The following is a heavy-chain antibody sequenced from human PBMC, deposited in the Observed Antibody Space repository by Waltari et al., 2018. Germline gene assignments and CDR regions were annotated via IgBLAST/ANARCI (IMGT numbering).Heavy chain of an antibody. Sequence: QVQLVESGGGGVQPGRSLRLSCTASGFTVSNYGMHWVRQAPGKGLEWVALIWYDGSHQSYADSVKGRFTISRDNSKNTLYLQMNSLRAEDTAVYYWARDARGVEHYSFDIWGQGTMVTVSS. CDR1: GFTVSNYG. CDR2: IWYDGSHQ. CDR3: ARDARGVEHYSFDI. D-gene: IGHD2-15*01. V-gene: IGHV3-33*08. J-gene: IGHJ3*02.